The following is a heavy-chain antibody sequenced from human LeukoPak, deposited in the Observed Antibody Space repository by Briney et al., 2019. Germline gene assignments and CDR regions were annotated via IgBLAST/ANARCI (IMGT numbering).Heavy chain of an antibody. D-gene: IGHD4-17*01. V-gene: IGHV1-8*01. CDR2: MNPNSGNT. CDR1: GYTFTSYD. CDR3: ARGSSYGAFLAY. Sequence: ASVKVSCKASGYTFTSYDINWVRQATGQGLEWMGWMNPNSGNTGYAQKFQGRVTMTRNTSISTAYMELSSLRSEDTAVYYCARGSSYGAFLAYWGQGTLVTVSS. J-gene: IGHJ4*02.